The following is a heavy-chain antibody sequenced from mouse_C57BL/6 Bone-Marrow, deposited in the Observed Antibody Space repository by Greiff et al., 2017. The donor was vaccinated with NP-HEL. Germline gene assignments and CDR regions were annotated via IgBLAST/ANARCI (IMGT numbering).Heavy chain of an antibody. CDR1: GFTFSSYA. Sequence: EVKLMESGGGLVKPGGSLKLSCAASGFTFSSYAMSWVRQTPEKRLEWVATISDGGSYTYYPDNVKGRFTISRDNAKNNLYLQMSHLKSEDTAMYYCARDPYYDYGMDYWGQGTSVTVSS. CDR2: ISDGGSYT. V-gene: IGHV5-4*01. D-gene: IGHD2-4*01. CDR3: ARDPYYDYGMDY. J-gene: IGHJ4*01.